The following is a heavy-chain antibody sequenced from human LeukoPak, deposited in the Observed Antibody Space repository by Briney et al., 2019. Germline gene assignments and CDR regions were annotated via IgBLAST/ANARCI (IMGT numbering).Heavy chain of an antibody. Sequence: GGSLRLSCAASGFTFSSYWMHWAGQAPGRGLVWVSRINSDGSSTSYADSVKGRFTTSRDTAKNTLYLQMNSLRAEDTAVYYCARRGVAVAGLDYWGQGTLVTVSS. CDR3: ARRGVAVAGLDY. CDR2: INSDGSST. CDR1: GFTFSSYW. D-gene: IGHD6-19*01. J-gene: IGHJ4*02. V-gene: IGHV3-74*01.